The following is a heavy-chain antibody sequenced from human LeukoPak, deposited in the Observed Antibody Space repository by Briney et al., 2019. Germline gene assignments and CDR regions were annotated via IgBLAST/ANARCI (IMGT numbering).Heavy chain of an antibody. CDR2: ISTKANSYTI. Sequence: GRSLRLSYAASGFTFSDLYMDWVSQAPAKGLEWVGRISTKANSYTIQSAASEKGRFTISRDDSKNSLYLQMNSLKSEDTAVYYCASDYCGGDCSHIWGQGTLVTVSS. CDR3: ASDYCGGDCSHI. D-gene: IGHD2-21*02. CDR1: GFTFSDLY. V-gene: IGHV3-72*01. J-gene: IGHJ4*02.